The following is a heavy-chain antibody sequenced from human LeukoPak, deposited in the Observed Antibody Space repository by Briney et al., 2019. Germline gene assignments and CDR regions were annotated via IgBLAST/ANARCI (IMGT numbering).Heavy chain of an antibody. D-gene: IGHD3-3*01. CDR2: IYPGDSDT. CDR1: GYSFTSYW. CDR3: VRRSEFWSGYNDY. J-gene: IGHJ4*02. V-gene: IGHV5-51*01. Sequence: GESLKISCRGSGYSFTSYWIGWAGQMPGKGLEWMGLIYPGDSDTRYSPSFQGQVTISADKSISTAYLQWSSLKASDTAMYYCVRRSEFWSGYNDYLVQGTLVIDSS.